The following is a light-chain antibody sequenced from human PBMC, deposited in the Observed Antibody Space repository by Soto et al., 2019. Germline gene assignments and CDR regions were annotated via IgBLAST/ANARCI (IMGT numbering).Light chain of an antibody. CDR3: QQYGSSGT. V-gene: IGKV3-20*01. J-gene: IGKJ1*01. CDR2: GAS. CDR1: QSISSN. Sequence: EIVLTKSPGTLSLSQGERATLPCRASQSISSNLAWYQQKPGQAPRLLIYGASNRATGIPDRFSGSGSGTDFTLTISRLEPEDFAVYYCQQYGSSGTFGQGTKVDIK.